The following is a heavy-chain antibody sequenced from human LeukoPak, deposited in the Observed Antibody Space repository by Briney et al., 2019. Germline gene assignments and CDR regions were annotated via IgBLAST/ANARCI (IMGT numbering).Heavy chain of an antibody. D-gene: IGHD5-12*01. CDR3: ARERGYSGQWEFDY. Sequence: EGSLRLSCAAAGLTFDDYGIRSVRPAPGKGLEWVSGITWNGGSTAYASSVKGRFTICRDNVKSSLYLQMNSLRAEDTALYYCARERGYSGQWEFDYWGQGTLVTVSS. J-gene: IGHJ4*02. V-gene: IGHV3-20*04. CDR2: ITWNGGST. CDR1: GLTFDDYG.